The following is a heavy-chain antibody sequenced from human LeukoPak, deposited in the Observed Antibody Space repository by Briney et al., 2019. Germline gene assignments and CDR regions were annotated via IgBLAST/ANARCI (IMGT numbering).Heavy chain of an antibody. CDR3: ARVVVGAEYWY. CDR2: INPSGGNT. Sequence: ASVKLSCKASGYTFTSYYMHWVRQAPGQGLEWMGIINPSGGNTSYAQKFQGRVTMTRDTSTSTVYMELSSLRSEDTAVYYCARVVVGAEYWYWGQGTLVTVSS. V-gene: IGHV1-46*01. J-gene: IGHJ4*02. CDR1: GYTFTSYY. D-gene: IGHD1-26*01.